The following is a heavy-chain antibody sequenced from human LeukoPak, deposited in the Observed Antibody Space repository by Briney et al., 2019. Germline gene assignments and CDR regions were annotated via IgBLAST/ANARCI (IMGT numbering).Heavy chain of an antibody. CDR1: GGSISSYY. CDR2: TYYSGST. D-gene: IGHD3-22*01. J-gene: IGHJ4*02. V-gene: IGHV4-59*01. CDR3: ARGGDSSGYYYPTFDY. Sequence: SETLSLTCTVSGGSISSYYWSWIRQPPGKGLEWIGYTYYSGSTNYNPSLKSRVTISVDTSKNQFSLKLSSVTAADTAVYYCARGGDSSGYYYPTFDYWGQGTLVTVSS.